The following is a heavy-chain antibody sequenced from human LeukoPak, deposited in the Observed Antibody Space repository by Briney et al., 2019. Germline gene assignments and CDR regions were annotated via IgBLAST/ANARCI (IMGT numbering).Heavy chain of an antibody. CDR1: GFTVSSNY. D-gene: IGHD3-10*01. Sequence: GGSLRLSCAASGFTVSSNYMSWVRQAPGKGLEWVSVIYNGGSTYYADSVKGRFTISRDNSQNTLYLQMNSLRVEDTAVYYCASPGWEYGSGSDNDAFDIWGQGTMVTVSS. V-gene: IGHV3-66*01. J-gene: IGHJ3*02. CDR2: IYNGGST. CDR3: ASPGWEYGSGSDNDAFDI.